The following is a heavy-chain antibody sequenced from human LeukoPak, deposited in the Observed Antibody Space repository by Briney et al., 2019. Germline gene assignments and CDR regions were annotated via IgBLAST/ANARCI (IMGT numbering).Heavy chain of an antibody. J-gene: IGHJ4*02. CDR1: GFTFSSYA. V-gene: IGHV3-23*01. D-gene: IGHD2-2*01. CDR3: AKTDLPGGGTSKFGPFDY. CDR2: ISAGGSST. Sequence: GGSLRLSCAASGFTFSSYAMSWVRQAPGKGLEWVSTISAGGSSTYYADSVKGRFTVSRDSSTNALYLQMNSLRAEDTAVYYCAKTDLPGGGTSKFGPFDYWGQGTLVTVSS.